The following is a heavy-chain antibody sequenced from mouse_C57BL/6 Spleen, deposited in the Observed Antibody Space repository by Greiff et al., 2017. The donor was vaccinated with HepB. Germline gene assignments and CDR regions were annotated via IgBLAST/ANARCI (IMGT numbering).Heavy chain of an antibody. CDR1: GYAFSSSW. J-gene: IGHJ2*01. D-gene: IGHD3-1*01. CDR3: ARGLFDY. CDR2: IYPGDGDT. Sequence: QVQLQQSGPELVKPGASVKISCKASGYAFSSSWMNWVKQRPGKGLEWIGRIYPGDGDTNYNGKFKGKATLTADKSSSPAYMQLSSLTSEDSAVYFCARGLFDYWGQGTTLTVSS. V-gene: IGHV1-82*01.